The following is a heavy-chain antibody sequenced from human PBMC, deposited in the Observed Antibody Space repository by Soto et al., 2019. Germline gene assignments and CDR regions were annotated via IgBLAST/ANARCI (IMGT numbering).Heavy chain of an antibody. V-gene: IGHV3-72*01. CDR1: GFTFSSYS. CDR3: AREGSSSGPDYEY. Sequence: GGSLRLSCAASGFTFSSYSMNWVRQAPGKGLEWVGRTRNKANSYTTDYAAFVKGRFTISRDDSKNLIYLQMNSLKTEDTAVYYCAREGSSSGPDYEYWGQGTLLTVSS. D-gene: IGHD3-22*01. CDR2: TRNKANSYTT. J-gene: IGHJ4*02.